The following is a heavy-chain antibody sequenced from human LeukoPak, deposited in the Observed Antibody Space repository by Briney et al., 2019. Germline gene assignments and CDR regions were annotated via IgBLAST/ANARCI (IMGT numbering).Heavy chain of an antibody. CDR3: ARDPYYYGSGSENWFDP. Sequence: GRSLRLSCAASGFTFSSYAMHWVRQAPGKGLEWVAVISYDGSNKYYAESVKGRFTISRDNSKNTLYLQMNSLRAEDTAVYYCARDPYYYGSGSENWFDPWGQGTLVTVSS. D-gene: IGHD3-10*01. V-gene: IGHV3-30-3*01. J-gene: IGHJ5*02. CDR2: ISYDGSNK. CDR1: GFTFSSYA.